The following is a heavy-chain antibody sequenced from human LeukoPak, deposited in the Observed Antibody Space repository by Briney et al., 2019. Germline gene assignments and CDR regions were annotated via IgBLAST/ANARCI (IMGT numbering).Heavy chain of an antibody. CDR1: GGSISSSSYY. D-gene: IGHD4-17*01. J-gene: IGHJ4*02. Sequence: SETLSLTCTVSGGSISSSSYYWGWIRQPPGKGLEWIGSIYYSGSTYYNPSLKSRVTISVDTSKNQFSLKLSSVTAADTAVYYCARGSIYGDEPNSDYWGQGTLVTVSS. V-gene: IGHV4-39*07. CDR2: IYYSGST. CDR3: ARGSIYGDEPNSDY.